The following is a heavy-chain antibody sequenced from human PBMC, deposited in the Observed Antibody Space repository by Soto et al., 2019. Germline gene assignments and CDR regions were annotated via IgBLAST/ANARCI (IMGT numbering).Heavy chain of an antibody. CDR1: GGSISSYY. V-gene: IGHV4-59*12. CDR2: ISYSGST. J-gene: IGHJ4*02. CDR3: ARDKITGLFDY. Sequence: SETLSRTCTVSGGSISSYYWSWIRQPPGKGLEWIGSISYSGSTNSNPSLKSRVTISVDTSKNQFSLKLTSVTAADTAVYYCARDKITGLFDYWGQGTLVTVSS. D-gene: IGHD2-8*02.